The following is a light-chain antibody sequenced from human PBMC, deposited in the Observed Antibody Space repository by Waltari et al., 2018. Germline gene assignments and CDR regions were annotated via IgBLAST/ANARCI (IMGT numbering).Light chain of an antibody. CDR1: QSVSVF. CDR2: GSS. Sequence: WRASQSVSVFVAWYQKEPGQTPRLLSYGSSTRATVIPARFSVSGSVTAFTLTISSLQSEDFAGYYCQQYNDWPPLTFGGGTKVEIK. J-gene: IGKJ4*01. CDR3: QQYNDWPPLT. V-gene: IGKV3-15*01.